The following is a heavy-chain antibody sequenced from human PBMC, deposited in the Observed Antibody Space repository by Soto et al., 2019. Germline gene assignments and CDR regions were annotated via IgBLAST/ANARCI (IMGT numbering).Heavy chain of an antibody. CDR3: ARPGGQNHYVNYYYYYGMDV. V-gene: IGHV1-69*01. J-gene: IGHJ6*02. CDR1: GGTFSSYA. Sequence: QVQLVQSGAEVKKPGSSVKVSCKASGGTFSSYAISWVRQAPGQGLEWMGGIIPIFGTANYAQKFQGRVTITADESTSTAYMELSSLRSEDTAVYYCARPGGQNHYVNYYYYYGMDVWGQGTTVTVSS. D-gene: IGHD3-16*01. CDR2: IIPIFGTA.